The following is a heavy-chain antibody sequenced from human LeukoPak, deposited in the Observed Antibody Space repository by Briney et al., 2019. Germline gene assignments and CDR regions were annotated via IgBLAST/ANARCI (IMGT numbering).Heavy chain of an antibody. J-gene: IGHJ5*02. CDR3: ARGNYDYVWGSYRPRDWFDP. CDR1: GGSFSGYY. CDR2: INHSGST. Sequence: SETLSLTCAVYGGSFSGYYWSWIRQPPGKRLEWIGEINHSGSTNYNPSLESRVTISVDTSKNQFSLKLSSVTAADTAVYYCARGNYDYVWGSYRPRDWFDPWGQGTLVTVSS. V-gene: IGHV4-34*01. D-gene: IGHD3-16*02.